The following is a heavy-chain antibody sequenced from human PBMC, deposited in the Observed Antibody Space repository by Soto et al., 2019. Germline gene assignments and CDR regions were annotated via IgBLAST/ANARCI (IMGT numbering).Heavy chain of an antibody. CDR2: ISAYNGNT. J-gene: IGHJ4*02. V-gene: IGHV1-18*01. CDR1: GYTFTSYG. Sequence: ASVKVSCKASGYTFTSYGITWVRQAPGQGLEWMGWISAYNGNTNYAQNLQGRVTMTTDTSTSTAYMELRSLRSDDTAVYYCARDRTPVGATAIFDYWGQGTPVTVSS. CDR3: ARDRTPVGATAIFDY. D-gene: IGHD1-26*01.